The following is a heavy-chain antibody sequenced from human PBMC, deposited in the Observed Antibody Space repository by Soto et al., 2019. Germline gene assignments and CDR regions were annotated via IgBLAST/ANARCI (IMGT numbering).Heavy chain of an antibody. D-gene: IGHD3-9*01. CDR1: GYTFTGYY. CDR3: ARGRYDILTGYPNWFAP. Sequence: ASVKASCKASGYTFTGYYMHWVRQAPGQGLEWMGWINPNSGGTNYAQKFQGWVTMTRDTSISTAYMELSRLRSDDTAVYYCARGRYDILTGYPNWFAPWGQGTLVTVSS. CDR2: INPNSGGT. J-gene: IGHJ5*02. V-gene: IGHV1-2*04.